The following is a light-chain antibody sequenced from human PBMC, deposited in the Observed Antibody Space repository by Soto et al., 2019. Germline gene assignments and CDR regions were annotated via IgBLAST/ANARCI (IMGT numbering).Light chain of an antibody. J-gene: IGKJ1*01. Sequence: IVMTQSPATLPVSPGERATLSCRTSQSVNSHLAWYQHKPGQAPRLLIYGASSRATGIPTRFSGSGSGTEFTLTIDSLQSEDFAIYYCQQYNSFSWTFGQGTKVEIK. CDR1: QSVNSH. CDR3: QQYNSFSWT. V-gene: IGKV3-15*01. CDR2: GAS.